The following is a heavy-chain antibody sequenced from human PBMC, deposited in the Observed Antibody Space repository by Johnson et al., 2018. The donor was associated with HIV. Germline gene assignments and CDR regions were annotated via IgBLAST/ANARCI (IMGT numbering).Heavy chain of an antibody. Sequence: VQLVESGGGLVKPGGSLRLSCAASEFTFSAHDMHWVRQTAGKGLEWVSGIGISGNTNYPGSVKGRFTISRENAKNSLYLQMNSLRAGDTAVYYCARGGRGVRITMIVVVPNDAFDIWGQGTMVTVSS. CDR1: EFTFSAHD. CDR3: ARGGRGVRITMIVVVPNDAFDI. D-gene: IGHD3-22*01. CDR2: IGISGNT. V-gene: IGHV3-13*01. J-gene: IGHJ3*02.